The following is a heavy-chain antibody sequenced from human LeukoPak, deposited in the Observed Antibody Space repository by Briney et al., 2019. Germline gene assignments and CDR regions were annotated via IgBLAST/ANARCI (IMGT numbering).Heavy chain of an antibody. V-gene: IGHV3-66*01. D-gene: IGHD2-8*01. CDR3: AREMVYVPFDY. CDR2: IYNDGRT. J-gene: IGHJ4*02. CDR1: GFTVTSNY. Sequence: GGSLRLSCAASGFTVTSNYMSWVRQAPGKGLEWVSVIYNDGRTYYADSVKGRFTISRDNSKNTLYLQMNSLRAEDTAVYYCAREMVYVPFDYWGQGTLVTVSS.